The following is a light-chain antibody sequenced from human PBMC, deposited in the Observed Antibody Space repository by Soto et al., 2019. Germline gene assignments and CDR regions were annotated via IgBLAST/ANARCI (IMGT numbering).Light chain of an antibody. J-gene: IGLJ1*01. CDR3: SSYAGSNNPYV. V-gene: IGLV2-8*01. CDR1: SGDVGGYNY. Sequence: QSALPQPPSASGSPGQSVTISCTGTSGDVGGYNYVSWYQQHPGKAPKLMIYEVSKRPSGVPDRFSGSKSGNTASLTVSGLQAEDEADYYCSSYAGSNNPYVFGTGTKLTVL. CDR2: EVS.